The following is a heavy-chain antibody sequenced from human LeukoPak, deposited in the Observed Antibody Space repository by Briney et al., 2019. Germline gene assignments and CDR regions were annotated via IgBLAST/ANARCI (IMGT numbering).Heavy chain of an antibody. CDR2: ISGSGGTT. D-gene: IGHD3-10*01. J-gene: IGHJ3*02. CDR1: GFTFSSYA. CDR3: AKSITMVRGVITNDAFDI. V-gene: IGHV3-23*01. Sequence: GGSLRLSCAASGFTFSSYAMSWVRQAPGKGLEWVSDISGSGGTTYYADSVKGRFTISRDNSKNTLYLQMNSLRAEDTAVYYCAKSITMVRGVITNDAFDIWGQGTIVTVSS.